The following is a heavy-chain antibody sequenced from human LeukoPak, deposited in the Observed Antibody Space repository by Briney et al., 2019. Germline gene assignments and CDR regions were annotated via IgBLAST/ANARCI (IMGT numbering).Heavy chain of an antibody. CDR1: GFTFSSYS. D-gene: IGHD6-13*01. Sequence: GGSLRLSCAASGFTFSSYSMNWVRQAPGKGLEWVSYISSSSSTIYYADSVKGRFTISRDNAKNSLYLQMNSLRAEDAAVYYCARDSLQQQLGPFQHWGQGTLVTVSS. CDR2: ISSSSSTI. V-gene: IGHV3-48*04. J-gene: IGHJ1*01. CDR3: ARDSLQQQLGPFQH.